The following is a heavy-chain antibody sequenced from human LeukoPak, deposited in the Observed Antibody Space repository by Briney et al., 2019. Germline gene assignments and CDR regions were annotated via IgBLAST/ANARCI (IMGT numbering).Heavy chain of an antibody. J-gene: IGHJ4*02. V-gene: IGHV1-18*01. CDR1: GYTFTSYG. Sequence: ASVKASCKASGYTFTSYGISWVRQAPGQGLEWMGWISAYNGNTNYAQKLQGRVTMTTDTSTSTAYMELRSLRSDDTAVYYCARAYYESSAYRHAVYFDYWGQGTLVTVSS. D-gene: IGHD3-22*01. CDR2: ISAYNGNT. CDR3: ARAYYESSAYRHAVYFDY.